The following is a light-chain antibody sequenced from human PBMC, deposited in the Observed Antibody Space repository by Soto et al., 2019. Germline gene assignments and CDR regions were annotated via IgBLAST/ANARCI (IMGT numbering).Light chain of an antibody. CDR1: QSVSSY. Sequence: EIVLTQSPGPLSLSPGERATLSCRASQSVSSYLAWYQLKPGQAPRLLIYDASNRATGIPARFSGSGSGTDFTLTISSLEPEDFAVYYCQQRSIFGPGTKVDI. CDR2: DAS. J-gene: IGKJ3*01. V-gene: IGKV3-11*01. CDR3: QQRSI.